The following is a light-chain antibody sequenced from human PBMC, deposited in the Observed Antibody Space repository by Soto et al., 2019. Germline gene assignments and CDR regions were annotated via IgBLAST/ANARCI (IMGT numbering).Light chain of an antibody. CDR2: GNS. J-gene: IGLJ1*01. CDR1: SSNIGTGYD. V-gene: IGLV1-40*01. Sequence: QSVLTQQPSVSGAPGQRVTISCTGSSSNIGTGYDVHWYQQLPGTAPKLLIYGNSNRPAGVPDRFSGSKSGTSASLAITGLQAEDEADYYCQSYDSSLRGVFGTGTKLTVL. CDR3: QSYDSSLRGV.